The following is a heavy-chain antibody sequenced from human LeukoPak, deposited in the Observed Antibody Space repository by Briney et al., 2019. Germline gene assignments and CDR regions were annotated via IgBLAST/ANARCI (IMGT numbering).Heavy chain of an antibody. Sequence: ASVKASCKASGYTFTSYYMHWVRQAPGQGLEWMGIINPSGGSTSYAQKFQGRVTMTRNTSISTAYMELSSLRSEDTAVYYCAREGSYYDFWSGYFEAAQYNWFDPWGQGTLVTVSS. CDR1: GYTFTSYY. CDR2: INPSGGST. V-gene: IGHV1-46*01. J-gene: IGHJ5*02. D-gene: IGHD3-3*01. CDR3: AREGSYYDFWSGYFEAAQYNWFDP.